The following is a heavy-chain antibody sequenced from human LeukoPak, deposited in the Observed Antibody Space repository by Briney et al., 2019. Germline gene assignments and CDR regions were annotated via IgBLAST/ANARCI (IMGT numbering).Heavy chain of an antibody. CDR3: ARSDDYGDYIDY. V-gene: IGHV3-21*01. J-gene: IGHJ4*02. Sequence: PGGSLRLSCAASGFTFSSYSMNWVRQAPGKGLEWVSSISSSSSYIYYADSVKGRFTISRDNAKNSLYLQMNSLRAEDTAVYYCARSDDYGDYIDYWGQGTLVTVSS. CDR2: ISSSSSYI. D-gene: IGHD4-17*01. CDR1: GFTFSSYS.